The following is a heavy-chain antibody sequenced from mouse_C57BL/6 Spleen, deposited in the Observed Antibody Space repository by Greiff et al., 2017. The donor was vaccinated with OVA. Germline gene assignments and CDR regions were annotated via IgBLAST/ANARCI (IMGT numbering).Heavy chain of an antibody. V-gene: IGHV5-4*03. CDR1: GFTFSSYA. Sequence: EVKLVESGGGLVKPGGSLKLSCAASGFTFSSYAMSWVRQTPEKRLEWVATISDGGSYTYYPANVKGRFTISRDNAKNNLYLQMSHLKSEETAMYYCARGPMVSYYCDDWGQGTTLTVSS. CDR2: ISDGGSYT. D-gene: IGHD2-1*01. CDR3: ARGPMVSYYCDD. J-gene: IGHJ2*01.